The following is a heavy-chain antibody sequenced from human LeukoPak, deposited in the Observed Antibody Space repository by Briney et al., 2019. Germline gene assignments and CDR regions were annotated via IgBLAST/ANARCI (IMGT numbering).Heavy chain of an antibody. CDR3: ARGLRSVRCDY. Sequence: SETLSLTCALYAGSFSGYYWSWIRQPPGKGLEWIGEINHSGSTNYNPSLKSRVTISVDTSKNQFSLKLSSVTAADTAVYYCARGLRSVRCDYWGQGTLVTVSS. CDR2: INHSGST. J-gene: IGHJ4*02. V-gene: IGHV4-34*01. D-gene: IGHD3-10*01. CDR1: AGSFSGYY.